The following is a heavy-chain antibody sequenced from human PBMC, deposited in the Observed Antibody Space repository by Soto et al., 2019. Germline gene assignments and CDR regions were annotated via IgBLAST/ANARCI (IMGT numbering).Heavy chain of an antibody. D-gene: IGHD2-21*02. J-gene: IGHJ4*02. Sequence: GGSLRLSCAASGFTFSSYAMHWVRQAPGKGLEWVAVISYDGSNKYYADSVKGRFTIPRDNSKNTLYLQMNSLRAEDTAVYYCARAIVVVTALLDYWGQGTLVTVSS. CDR1: GFTFSSYA. V-gene: IGHV3-30-3*01. CDR2: ISYDGSNK. CDR3: ARAIVVVTALLDY.